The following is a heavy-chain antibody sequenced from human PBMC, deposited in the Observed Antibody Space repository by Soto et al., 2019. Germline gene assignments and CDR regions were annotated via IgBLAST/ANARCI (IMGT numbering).Heavy chain of an antibody. CDR1: GFSLSTSGVG. V-gene: IGHV2-5*01. CDR2: IYWNDDK. J-gene: IGHJ6*02. CDR3: ALSKHLSSSGYYYYYGIDV. Sequence: SGPTLVNPTQTLTLTCTFSGFSLSTSGVGVGWIRQPPGKALEWLALIYWNDDKRYSPSLKSRLTITKDTSKNQVVLTMTNMDPVDIATYYCALSKHLSSSGYYYYYGIDVWGQGTTVTVSS. D-gene: IGHD6-13*01.